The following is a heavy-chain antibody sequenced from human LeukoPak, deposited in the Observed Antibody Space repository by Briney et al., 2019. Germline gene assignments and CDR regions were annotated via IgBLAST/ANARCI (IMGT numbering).Heavy chain of an antibody. Sequence: SETLSLICTVSGDSINTYYWSWIRQPPGKGLEWIGYIYYRVTSDYNPSLKSRVTMSVDTSKNQFSLKLSSVTAADTAVYYCARDFGDYDSSGYYYYYYMDVWGKGTTVTISS. CDR3: ARDFGDYDSSGYYYYYYMDV. CDR1: GDSINTYY. CDR2: IYYRVTS. D-gene: IGHD3-22*01. J-gene: IGHJ6*03. V-gene: IGHV4-59*01.